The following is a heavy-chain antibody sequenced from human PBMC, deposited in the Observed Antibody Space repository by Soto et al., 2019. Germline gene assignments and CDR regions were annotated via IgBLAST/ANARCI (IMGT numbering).Heavy chain of an antibody. CDR3: ARSYGLL. V-gene: IGHV3-11*01. CDR2: TTNSGKTI. Sequence: GGSLRLSCAASGFTFSAYAMGWIRQVPGKGLEWVSYTTNSGKTIYYVDSARGRFTVSRDNAKNSLYLQMNSLRVEDTAVYFCARSYGLLWGQGTLVTVSS. CDR1: GFTFSAYA. D-gene: IGHD3-16*01. J-gene: IGHJ4*02.